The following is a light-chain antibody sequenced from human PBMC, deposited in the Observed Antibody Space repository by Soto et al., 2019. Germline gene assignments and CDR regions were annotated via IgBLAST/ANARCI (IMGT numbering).Light chain of an antibody. CDR2: AAS. V-gene: IGKV1-6*01. Sequence: IQLTQSPSSLSASVGDRFTITCRVSQGIRNDLGWYQQTPGKAPKLLIYAASSLQSGVPSRFSGSGSGTDFTRTISSLQPEDFATDYCQQDYNSPRTFGQGTKVDIK. J-gene: IGKJ1*01. CDR1: QGIRND. CDR3: QQDYNSPRT.